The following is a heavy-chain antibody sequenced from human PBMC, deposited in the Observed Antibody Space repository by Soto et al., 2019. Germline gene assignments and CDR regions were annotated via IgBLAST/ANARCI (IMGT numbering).Heavy chain of an antibody. D-gene: IGHD5-18*01. CDR2: IYNSGST. Sequence: SETLSLTCTVSGGSISSYYWSWIRRPPGKGLEWIGYIYNSGSTYYNPSLKSRVTISVDTSKNQFSLKLRSVTAADTAVYYCARVDTAMGKFDYWGQGTLVTVSS. V-gene: IGHV4-59*12. CDR1: GGSISSYY. CDR3: ARVDTAMGKFDY. J-gene: IGHJ4*02.